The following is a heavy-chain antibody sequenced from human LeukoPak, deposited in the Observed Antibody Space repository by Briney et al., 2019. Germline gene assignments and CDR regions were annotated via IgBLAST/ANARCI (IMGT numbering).Heavy chain of an antibody. CDR3: ARDATTTFGWVYMDV. Sequence: GGSLRLSCAASGFTLNTYELNWVRQAPGEGLEWLAHISNGGDIIHYATSVEDRFTISRDNAKNSVYLEMNNLRVDDTALYYCARDATTTFGWVYMDVWGKGTAVTVS. CDR1: GFTLNTYE. V-gene: IGHV3-48*03. CDR2: ISNGGDII. J-gene: IGHJ6*03. D-gene: IGHD1-1*01.